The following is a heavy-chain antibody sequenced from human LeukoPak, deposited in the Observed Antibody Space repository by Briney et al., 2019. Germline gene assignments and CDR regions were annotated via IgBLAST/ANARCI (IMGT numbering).Heavy chain of an antibody. V-gene: IGHV3-23*01. D-gene: IGHD2-21*01. CDR1: GFTFRSYA. Sequence: GSLRLSCVGSGFTFRSYAMSWVRQAPEKGLEFVSGIYENGGTTYYADSVKGRFSISRDNSKNTLYLQMDSLRGEDTAVYYCAKDFRIGYSAHFDYWGQGALVTVSS. J-gene: IGHJ4*02. CDR2: IYENGGTT. CDR3: AKDFRIGYSAHFDY.